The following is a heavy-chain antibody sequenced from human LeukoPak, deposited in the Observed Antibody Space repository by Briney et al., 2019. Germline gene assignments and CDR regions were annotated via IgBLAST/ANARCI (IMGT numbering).Heavy chain of an antibody. Sequence: GGSLRLSCEASGFTFGSHAMYWVRQAPGKGLEWVAGIFGSGGSPHYADPVKGRFTISRDNSRNTVHLQINSLRAEDTAVYYCGTTTVGYSSGQKPAWPVDYWGQGTLVTVSS. D-gene: IGHD5-18*01. CDR3: GTTTVGYSSGQKPAWPVDY. CDR2: IFGSGGSP. CDR1: GFTFGSHA. J-gene: IGHJ4*02. V-gene: IGHV3-23*01.